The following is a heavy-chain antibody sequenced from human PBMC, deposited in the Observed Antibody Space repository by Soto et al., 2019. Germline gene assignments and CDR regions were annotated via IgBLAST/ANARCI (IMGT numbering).Heavy chain of an antibody. J-gene: IGHJ6*02. CDR3: ANSEYSRYKNIDV. Sequence: GGSLRLSCAASGFTFRSYGMHWVRQAPGRGLEWVALISYDGTIKFYADSVRGRFTISRDNSKNTLYLQINSLRTEDTAVYYCANSEYSRYKNIDVWGQGTTVTV. D-gene: IGHD5-18*01. V-gene: IGHV3-30*18. CDR1: GFTFRSYG. CDR2: ISYDGTIK.